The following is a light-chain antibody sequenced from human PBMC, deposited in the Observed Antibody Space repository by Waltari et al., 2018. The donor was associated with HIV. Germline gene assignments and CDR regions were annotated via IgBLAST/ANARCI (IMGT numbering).Light chain of an antibody. CDR1: SSDVGGYDY. Sequence: QSALTQPPSASGSPGQSVTISCTGTSSDVGGYDYVSWYQQHPGKAPNLMISEVHKRPAGVPDRFSGSRSGNTASLTVSGLQAEDEAHYYCSSYAGRNTLLFGGGTKLTVL. CDR3: SSYAGRNTLL. CDR2: EVH. V-gene: IGLV2-8*01. J-gene: IGLJ2*01.